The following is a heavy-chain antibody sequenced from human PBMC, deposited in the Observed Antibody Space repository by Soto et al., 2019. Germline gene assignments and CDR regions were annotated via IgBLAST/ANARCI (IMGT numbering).Heavy chain of an antibody. V-gene: IGHV4-59*01. J-gene: IGHJ6*02. CDR1: CGSISSYD. CDR3: GRVRFTRDWLLERYYYYGMDV. Sequence: ASATVSLTSTYHCGSISSYDSGYTVQPPGEGIEWLWYIQYRGSTNYNLSLTSPFPISVDTSKYHFSLNLSSVSAADTAVDYCGRVRFTRDWLLERYYYYGMDVWCQGTTVTVSS. CDR2: IQYRGST. D-gene: IGHD3-9*01.